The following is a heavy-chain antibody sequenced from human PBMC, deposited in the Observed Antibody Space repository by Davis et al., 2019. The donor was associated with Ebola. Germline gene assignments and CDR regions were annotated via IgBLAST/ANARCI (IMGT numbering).Heavy chain of an antibody. CDR3: AKEEYSSGGGSDY. CDR2: INRDESGT. J-gene: IGHJ4*02. CDR1: GFTFSNYW. D-gene: IGHD6-19*01. Sequence: HTGGSLRLSCAASGFTFSNYWMHWVRQAPGKGLVWVSRINRDESGTTYADSVKGRFTISRDNAKNMLYLQMDSLRAEDTAVYYCAKEEYSSGGGSDYWGQGTLVTVSS. V-gene: IGHV3-74*01.